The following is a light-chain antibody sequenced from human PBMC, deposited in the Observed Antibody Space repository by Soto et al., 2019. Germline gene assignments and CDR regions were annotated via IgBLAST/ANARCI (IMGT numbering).Light chain of an antibody. Sequence: EIVMTQSPATLSVSPGERATLSCRASQSVSTNLAGYQQKPGQAPRLLIYGASTRATSISARFSGSGSGTEFTLTITSLQSEDFAVYYCQQYNNWPPWTFGQGTKVEIK. V-gene: IGKV3-15*01. CDR1: QSVSTN. J-gene: IGKJ1*01. CDR2: GAS. CDR3: QQYNNWPPWT.